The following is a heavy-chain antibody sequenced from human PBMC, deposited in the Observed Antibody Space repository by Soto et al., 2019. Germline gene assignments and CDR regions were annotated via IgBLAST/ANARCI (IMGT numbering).Heavy chain of an antibody. CDR2: IIPIFGTA. Sequence: RASVKVSCKASGGTFSSYAISWVRQAPGQGLEWMGGIIPIFGTANYAQKFQGRVTITADESTSTAYMELSSLRSEDTAVYYCARGGYNWNFGHGMDVWGQGTTVTVS. J-gene: IGHJ6*02. D-gene: IGHD1-7*01. CDR1: GGTFSSYA. V-gene: IGHV1-69*13. CDR3: ARGGYNWNFGHGMDV.